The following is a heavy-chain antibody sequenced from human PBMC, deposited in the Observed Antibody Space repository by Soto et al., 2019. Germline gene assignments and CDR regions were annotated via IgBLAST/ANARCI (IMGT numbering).Heavy chain of an antibody. Sequence: SGPTLVNPTHPLTLTCTFSGFSLSTSGMCVSWIRQPPGKCLEWLALIDWDDDKYYSTSLKTRLTISNDTSNNQVVLTMPNMDPVATATYYCARMVGIAARRYYYYSGMDVWGQGTPVTVSS. D-gene: IGHD6-6*01. CDR1: GFSLSTSGMC. V-gene: IGHV2-70*01. CDR3: ARMVGIAARRYYYYSGMDV. CDR2: IDWDDDK. J-gene: IGHJ6*02.